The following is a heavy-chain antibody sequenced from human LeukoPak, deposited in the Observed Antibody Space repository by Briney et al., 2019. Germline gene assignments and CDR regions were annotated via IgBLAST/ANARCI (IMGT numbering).Heavy chain of an antibody. V-gene: IGHV4-59*01. CDR2: IYYSGST. CDR3: ANLRKSLWIPEFDY. CDR1: GGSISSYY. J-gene: IGHJ4*02. D-gene: IGHD1-1*01. Sequence: SETLSLTCTVSGGSISSYYWSWIRQPPGKGLEWIGYIYYSGSTSYNPSLKSRVTISVDTSKNQFSLKLSSVTAADTAVYYCANLRKSLWIPEFDYWGQGTLVTVSS.